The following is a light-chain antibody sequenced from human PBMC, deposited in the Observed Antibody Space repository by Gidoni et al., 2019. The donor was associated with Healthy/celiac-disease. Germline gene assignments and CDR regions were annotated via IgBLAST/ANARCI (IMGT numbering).Light chain of an antibody. J-gene: IGKJ1*01. V-gene: IGKV1-5*03. Sequence: DMQMTQSPSTLPASVGDRVPITCRASQSVSSWLAWYQQKPGKAPKLLIYKASSLASGVPSRFSGSGSGAEFTLTISSLQPDDFATYYCQQYNSYGTFGQGTKVEIK. CDR1: QSVSSW. CDR2: KAS. CDR3: QQYNSYGT.